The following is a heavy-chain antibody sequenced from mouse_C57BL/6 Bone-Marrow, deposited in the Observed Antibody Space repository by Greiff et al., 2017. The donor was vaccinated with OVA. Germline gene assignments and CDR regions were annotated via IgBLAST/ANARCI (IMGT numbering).Heavy chain of an antibody. CDR3: ARSVYYDYDDYFDY. D-gene: IGHD2-4*01. CDR2: IDPSDSYT. Sequence: VQLQQPGAELVMPGASVKLSCKASGYTFTSYWMHWVKQRPGQGLEWIVEIDPSDSYTNYNQKFKGKSTLTVDKSSSTAYMQLSSLTSEDSAVYYCARSVYYDYDDYFDYWGQGTTLTVSS. J-gene: IGHJ2*01. CDR1: GYTFTSYW. V-gene: IGHV1-69*01.